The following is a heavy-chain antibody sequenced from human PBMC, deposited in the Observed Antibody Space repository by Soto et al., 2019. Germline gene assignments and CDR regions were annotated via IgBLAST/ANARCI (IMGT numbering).Heavy chain of an antibody. D-gene: IGHD1-26*01. V-gene: IGHV3-23*01. J-gene: IGHJ4*02. CDR1: GFTFSRYA. CDR3: AKERYSGYYDY. Sequence: GGSLRLSCVASGFTFSRYAMIWVRQAPGKGLEWISSISETGGSTYYAASVKGRFTISRDNSMNTLYLQVDSLRAEDTAVYYCAKERYSGYYDYWGQGTPVTAPQ. CDR2: ISETGGST.